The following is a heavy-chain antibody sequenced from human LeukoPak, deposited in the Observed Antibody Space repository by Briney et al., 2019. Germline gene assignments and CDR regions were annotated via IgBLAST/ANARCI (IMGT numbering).Heavy chain of an antibody. Sequence: PGGSLRLSCAASGFTFDNYRMSWVRQAPGKGLEWVSTVNADGGNTYYADSVKGRFTISRDNSKTTLFLQMNSLRAEDTALYYCAKDLARRVVPTTMRGFDYWGRGTLVTVSS. D-gene: IGHD4/OR15-4a*01. CDR3: AKDLARRVVPTTMRGFDY. CDR1: GFTFDNYR. J-gene: IGHJ4*02. V-gene: IGHV3-23*01. CDR2: VNADGGNT.